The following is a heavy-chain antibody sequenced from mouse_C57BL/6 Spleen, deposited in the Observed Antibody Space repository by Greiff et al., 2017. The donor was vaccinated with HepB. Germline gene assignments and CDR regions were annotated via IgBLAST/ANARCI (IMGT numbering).Heavy chain of an antibody. CDR2: IWRGGST. CDR3: AKNDYYGSSYVGGDAMDY. Sequence: VKLMESGPGLVQPSQSLSITCTVSGFSLTSYGVHWVRQSPGKGLEWLGVIWRGGSTDYNAAFMSRLSITKDNSKSQVFFKMNSLQADDTAIYYCAKNDYYGSSYVGGDAMDYWGQGTSVTVSS. J-gene: IGHJ4*01. V-gene: IGHV2-5*01. CDR1: GFSLTSYG. D-gene: IGHD1-1*01.